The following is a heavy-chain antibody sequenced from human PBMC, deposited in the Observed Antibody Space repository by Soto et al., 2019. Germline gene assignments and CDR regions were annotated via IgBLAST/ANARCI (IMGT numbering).Heavy chain of an antibody. Sequence: QVQLVQSGAEVKKPGSSVKVSCKASGGTFSSYAISWVRQAPGQGLEWMGGIIPIFGTANYAQKFQGRVTITADESTSTAYMELSSLRSEDTAVYYCARGLGYCSGGSCLLGWFDPWGQGTLVTVSS. CDR1: GGTFSSYA. CDR3: ARGLGYCSGGSCLLGWFDP. D-gene: IGHD2-15*01. CDR2: IIPIFGTA. J-gene: IGHJ5*02. V-gene: IGHV1-69*01.